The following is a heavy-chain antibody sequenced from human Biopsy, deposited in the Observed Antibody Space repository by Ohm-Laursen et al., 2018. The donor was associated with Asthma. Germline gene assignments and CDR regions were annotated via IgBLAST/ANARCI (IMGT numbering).Heavy chain of an antibody. Sequence: SLRLSCSASGFTFSTSWMTWVRQAPGKGLEWVANIKEDGSEKNYVDSVKGRFTISRDNGKNSLYLQMNSLRAEDTAVYYCVKDTDEIRGYYTFEVWGQGTMVTVSS. CDR2: IKEDGSEK. CDR1: GFTFSTSW. CDR3: VKDTDEIRGYYTFEV. V-gene: IGHV3-7*05. D-gene: IGHD3-22*01. J-gene: IGHJ3*01.